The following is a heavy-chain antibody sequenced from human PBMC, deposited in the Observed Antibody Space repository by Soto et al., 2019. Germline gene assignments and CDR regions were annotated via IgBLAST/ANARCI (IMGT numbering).Heavy chain of an antibody. V-gene: IGHV2-5*02. J-gene: IGHJ4*02. D-gene: IGHD3-9*01. CDR2: IYWDDDK. Sequence: QITLKESGPTLVKPTQTLTLTCTFSGFSLSTSGVGVGWIRQPPGKALEWLALIYWDDDKRYSPSLKSRLTITKDTTKNQVVLTMTNMDPVDTATYSCAHSIRYFDWLHRYFDYWGQGTLVTVSS. CDR3: AHSIRYFDWLHRYFDY. CDR1: GFSLSTSGVG.